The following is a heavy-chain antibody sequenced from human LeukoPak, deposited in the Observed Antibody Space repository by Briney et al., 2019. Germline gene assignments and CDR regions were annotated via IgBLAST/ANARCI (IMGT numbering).Heavy chain of an antibody. CDR1: GGSISSYY. J-gene: IGHJ5*02. V-gene: IGHV4-59*12. Sequence: SETLSLTCTVSGGSISSYYWSWIRQPPGKGLEWIGYIYYSGSTNYNPSLKSRVTISVDTSKNQFSLKLSSVTAADTAVYYCARRTPSIAARRGSNWFDPWGQGTLVTVSS. CDR2: IYYSGST. CDR3: ARRTPSIAARRGSNWFDP. D-gene: IGHD6-6*01.